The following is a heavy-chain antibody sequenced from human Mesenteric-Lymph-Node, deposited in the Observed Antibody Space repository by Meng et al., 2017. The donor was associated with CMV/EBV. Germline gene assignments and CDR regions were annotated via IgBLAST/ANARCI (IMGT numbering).Heavy chain of an antibody. V-gene: IGHV4-39*01. D-gene: IGHD3-22*01. J-gene: IGHJ4*02. Sequence: QLHLQESGPGLVKPSETLSLSCIVSGDSISNSTYYWTWIRHPPGKGLEWIGSVHHSGTTYYNPSLKGRLTISVDTSANLFSLRLTTVTAADTATYYCARRGNYDSDYSEYWGQGTLVTVSS. CDR3: ARRGNYDSDYSEY. CDR1: GDSISNSTYY. CDR2: VHHSGTT.